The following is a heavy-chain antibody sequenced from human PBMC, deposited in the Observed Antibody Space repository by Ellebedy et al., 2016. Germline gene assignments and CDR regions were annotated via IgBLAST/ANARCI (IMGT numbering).Heavy chain of an antibody. CDR2: MNPNSGNT. CDR1: RYTFTSYD. Sequence: ASVKVSXKASRYTFTSYDINWVRQATGQGLEWMGWMNPNSGNTGYAQKFQGRVTMTRNTSISTAYMELSSLRSEDTAVYYCARKAYYDILTGYPSNDAFDIWGQGTMVTVSS. CDR3: ARKAYYDILTGYPSNDAFDI. J-gene: IGHJ3*02. D-gene: IGHD3-9*01. V-gene: IGHV1-8*01.